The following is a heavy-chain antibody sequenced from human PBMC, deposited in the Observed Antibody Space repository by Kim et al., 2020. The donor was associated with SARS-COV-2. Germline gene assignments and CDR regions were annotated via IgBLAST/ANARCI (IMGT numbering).Heavy chain of an antibody. CDR1: GFTFSSYA. CDR2: ISYDGSNK. J-gene: IGHJ4*02. V-gene: IGHV3-30*04. CDR3: ARPPASIAAAGPFDY. Sequence: GGSLRLSCAASGFTFSSYAMHWVRQAPGKGLEWVAVISYDGSNKYYADSVKGRFTISRDNSKNTLYLQMNSLRAEDTAVYYCARPPASIAAAGPFDYWGQGTLVTVSS. D-gene: IGHD6-13*01.